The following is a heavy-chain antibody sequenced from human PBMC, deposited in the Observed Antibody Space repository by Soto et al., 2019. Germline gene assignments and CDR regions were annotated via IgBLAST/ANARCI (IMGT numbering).Heavy chain of an antibody. Sequence: PGGSLRLSCAASGFTFSTYVLAWVCQAPGMGLEWVSLIGTGGDTYYLDSVKGRFTISRDNNKDMFYLQMNSLRAEDTALYYCTKKVPGKRPFDYWGQGTLVTVSS. CDR3: TKKVPGKRPFDY. CDR2: IGTGGDT. J-gene: IGHJ4*02. CDR1: GFTFSTYV. V-gene: IGHV3-23*01.